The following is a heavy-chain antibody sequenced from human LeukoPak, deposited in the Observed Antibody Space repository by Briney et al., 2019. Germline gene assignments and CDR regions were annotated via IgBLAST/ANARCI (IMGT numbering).Heavy chain of an antibody. J-gene: IGHJ5*02. CDR3: ARDLSGSGLNWFDP. Sequence: GGSLRLSCSASGFTFSNYAMHWVRQAPGKGLKDVSGISSNGGSTYYADSVKGRFTISRDNSKNMVNLHMNSLRAEDTAVYYCARDLSGSGLNWFDPWGQGTLVTVSS. CDR1: GFTFSNYA. V-gene: IGHV3-64*04. D-gene: IGHD3-10*01. CDR2: ISSNGGST.